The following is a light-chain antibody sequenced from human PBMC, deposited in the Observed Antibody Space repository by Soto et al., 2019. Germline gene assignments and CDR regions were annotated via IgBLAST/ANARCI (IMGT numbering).Light chain of an antibody. CDR3: QQGDSFPLT. J-gene: IGKJ4*01. Sequence: DIQMTQSPSSMSASVGDRVTITCRASQVVGSWLAWFQQKPGEAPSLLIYAASSLHTGVPSRFSGSGSGTDFTLTITSLHPEDFATYYSQQGDSFPLTFGGGTKVEIK. V-gene: IGKV1-12*01. CDR1: QVVGSW. CDR2: AAS.